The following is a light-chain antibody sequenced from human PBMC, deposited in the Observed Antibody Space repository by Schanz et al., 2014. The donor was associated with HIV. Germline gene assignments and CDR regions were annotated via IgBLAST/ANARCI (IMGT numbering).Light chain of an antibody. CDR3: QQTYSTLGIT. J-gene: IGKJ3*01. V-gene: IGKV1-5*03. CDR1: QNIGNW. Sequence: DIQMTQSPSTLSASVGDRVTITCRASQNIGNWLAWYQQKPGKAPNLLIYQASILKTGVPSRFSGSRSGTEFTLTISSLQPDDFATYYCQQTYSTLGITFGPGTKLDIK. CDR2: QAS.